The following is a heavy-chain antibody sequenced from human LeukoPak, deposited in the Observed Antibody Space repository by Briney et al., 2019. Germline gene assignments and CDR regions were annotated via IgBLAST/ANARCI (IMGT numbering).Heavy chain of an antibody. CDR3: AREQPAAGFISTYYYYYGMDV. Sequence: SETLSLTCTVSGGSISSYYWSWIRQPAGKGLEWIGRIYTSGSTNYNPSLKSRVTMSVDTSKNQFSLKLSSVTAADTAVYYCAREQPAAGFISTYYYYYGMDVWGQGTTVTVSS. CDR1: GGSISSYY. D-gene: IGHD6-13*01. CDR2: IYTSGST. J-gene: IGHJ6*02. V-gene: IGHV4-4*07.